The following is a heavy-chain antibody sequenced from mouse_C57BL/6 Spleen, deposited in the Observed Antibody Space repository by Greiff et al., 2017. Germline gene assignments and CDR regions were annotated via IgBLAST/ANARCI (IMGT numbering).Heavy chain of an antibody. CDR1: GYTFTSYW. V-gene: IGHV1-69*01. J-gene: IGHJ4*01. CDR2: IDPSDSYT. Sequence: VQLQQPGAELVMPGASVKLSCKASGYTFTSYWMHWVKQRPGQGLEWIGEIDPSDSYTNYNQKFKGKSTLTVDKSSSTAYMQLSSLTSEDSAVYYCAREAMDYWGQGTAVTVYS. CDR3: AREAMDY.